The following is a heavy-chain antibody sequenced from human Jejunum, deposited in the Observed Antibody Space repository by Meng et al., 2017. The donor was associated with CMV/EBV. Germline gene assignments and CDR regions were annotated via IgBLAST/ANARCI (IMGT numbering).Heavy chain of an antibody. J-gene: IGHJ4*02. D-gene: IGHD2-8*02. V-gene: IGHV1-2*04. Sequence: KASGYSFTDYYMHWVRQATVQGLEWMGWLNPTSRGTNYAQKHQNWVTMTRDTSISTGYMELSSLRSDDTAVYYCAKETRFAGGVFDYWGQGTLVTVSS. CDR3: AKETRFAGGVFDY. CDR2: LNPTSRGT. CDR1: GYSFTDYY.